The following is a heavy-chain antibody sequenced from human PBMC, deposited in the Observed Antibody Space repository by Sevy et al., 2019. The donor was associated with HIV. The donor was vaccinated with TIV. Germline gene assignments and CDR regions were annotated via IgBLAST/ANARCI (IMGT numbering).Heavy chain of an antibody. Sequence: GGSLRLSCAASGSTFSSYAMSWVRQAPGKGLEWVSAISGSGGSTYYADSVKGRFTISRDNSKNTLYLQMNSLRAEDTAVYYCAKAPNYYDSSGYPLDYWGQGTLVTVSS. CDR3: AKAPNYYDSSGYPLDY. CDR2: ISGSGGST. V-gene: IGHV3-23*01. CDR1: GSTFSSYA. D-gene: IGHD3-22*01. J-gene: IGHJ4*02.